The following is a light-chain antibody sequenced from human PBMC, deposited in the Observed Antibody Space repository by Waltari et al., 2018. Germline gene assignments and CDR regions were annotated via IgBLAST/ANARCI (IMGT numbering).Light chain of an antibody. CDR1: QSVSRY. V-gene: IGKV3-20*01. CDR2: GAS. Sequence: EIVLTQSPGTLSLYPGERATLSCRASQSVSRYLVWYQQKPGQAARLLIYGASSRATGIPDRFSGSGSGTDFSLTISRLEPEDFAVYYCQQHGSLPATFGQGTKVEIK. J-gene: IGKJ1*01. CDR3: QQHGSLPAT.